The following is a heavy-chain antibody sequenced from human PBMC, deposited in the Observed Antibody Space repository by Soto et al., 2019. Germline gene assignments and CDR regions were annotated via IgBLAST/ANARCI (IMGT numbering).Heavy chain of an antibody. Sequence: EVQLVESGGDLVQPGGSLRLSCAASGFTFSSYSMNWVRQAPGKGLEWVSYITGSGSTIYYADSVKGRCTISRDNAKNSLYLQMSSLRGDDTAVYYCARYRYSGAPFDYWGQGTLVTVSS. CDR1: GFTFSSYS. CDR3: ARYRYSGAPFDY. CDR2: ITGSGSTI. V-gene: IGHV3-48*01. J-gene: IGHJ4*02. D-gene: IGHD2-15*01.